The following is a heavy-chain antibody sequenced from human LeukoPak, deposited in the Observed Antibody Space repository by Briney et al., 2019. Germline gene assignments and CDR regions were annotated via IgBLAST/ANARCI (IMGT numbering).Heavy chain of an antibody. CDR1: GYTFTGYY. CDR3: ARSYDFWSGYFSYYYMDV. Sequence: ASVKVSCKASGYTFTGYYMHWVRQAPGQGLEWMGRINPNSGGTNYAQKFQGRVTMTRDTSISTAYMELSSPRSEDTAVYYCARSYDFWSGYFSYYYMDVWGKGTTVTVSS. J-gene: IGHJ6*03. D-gene: IGHD3-3*01. CDR2: INPNSGGT. V-gene: IGHV1-2*06.